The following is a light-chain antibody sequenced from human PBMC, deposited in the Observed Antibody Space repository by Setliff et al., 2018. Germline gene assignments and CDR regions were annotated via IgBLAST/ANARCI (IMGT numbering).Light chain of an antibody. CDR3: NSYTGTTTPDV. CDR1: SNDIGYYNF. J-gene: IGLJ1*01. V-gene: IGLV2-14*03. Sequence: QSALAQPASVSGSPGQSITISCTGTSNDIGYYNFVSWYQQYPGKHPKLLIYEVTNRPSGVSNRFSGSKPGNTASLTISGLQAEDEADYYCNSYTGTTTPDVFGTGTKVTVL. CDR2: EVT.